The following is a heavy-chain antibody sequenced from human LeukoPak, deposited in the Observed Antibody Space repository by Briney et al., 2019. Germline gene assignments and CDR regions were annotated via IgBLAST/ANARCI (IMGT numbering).Heavy chain of an antibody. J-gene: IGHJ4*02. V-gene: IGHV1-2*02. CDR2: INPNSGAT. Sequence: ASVKVSCKASGYTLTGYHLFWVRQAPGQGLEWMGWINPNSGATKYAQKFQGRVTLTRDTSIRTTYMELSSLRSDDTAVYYCARDERYSYGDNHYPDLGFWGQGTPVTVSS. D-gene: IGHD4/OR15-4a*01. CDR1: GYTLTGYH. CDR3: ARDERYSYGDNHYPDLGF.